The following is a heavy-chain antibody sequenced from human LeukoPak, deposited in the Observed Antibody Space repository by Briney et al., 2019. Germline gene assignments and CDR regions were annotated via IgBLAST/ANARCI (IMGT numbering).Heavy chain of an antibody. CDR2: IGDTT. J-gene: IGHJ4*02. CDR1: GFTFSSYA. V-gene: IGHV3-23*01. D-gene: IGHD3/OR15-3a*01. CDR3: ARLWPAASSSRFDY. Sequence: GGSLRLSCAASGFTFSSYAMSWVRQAPGKGLEWVSTIGDTTYYADSVKGRFTISRDDSKNTLHLEMKSLRAEDTAVYYCARLWPAASSSRFDYWGQGTLVTVSS.